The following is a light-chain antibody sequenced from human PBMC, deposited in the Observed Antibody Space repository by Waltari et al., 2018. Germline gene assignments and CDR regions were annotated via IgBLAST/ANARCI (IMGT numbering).Light chain of an antibody. V-gene: IGLV2-14*01. J-gene: IGLJ1*01. CDR1: DSDVGAYDF. CDR3: SSYTTSSAPGV. CDR2: EGS. Sequence: QSALTQPASVSGSPGQSITISCSGTDSDVGAYDFVSWYQQHPGKAPHLIIYEGSNRPSGISNRFPASKSGNTASLTISGLQAEDEADYYCSSYTTSSAPGVFGTGTRVTVL.